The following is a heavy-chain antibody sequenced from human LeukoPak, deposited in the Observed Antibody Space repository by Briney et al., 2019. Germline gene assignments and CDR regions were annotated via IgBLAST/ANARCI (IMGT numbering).Heavy chain of an antibody. Sequence: PGGSLRLSCAASGFTFSSYAMSWVRQAPGKGLEWVSAISGSGGSTYYADSVKGRFTISRDNSKNTLYLQMNSLRAEDTAVYYCARDQAPITMSTNFDYWGQGTLVTVSS. J-gene: IGHJ4*02. CDR1: GFTFSSYA. V-gene: IGHV3-23*01. D-gene: IGHD3-10*02. CDR3: ARDQAPITMSTNFDY. CDR2: ISGSGGST.